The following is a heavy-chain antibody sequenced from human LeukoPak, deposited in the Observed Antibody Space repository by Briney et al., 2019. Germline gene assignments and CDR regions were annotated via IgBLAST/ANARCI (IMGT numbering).Heavy chain of an antibody. CDR2: ISSNGGST. V-gene: IGHV3-64*01. J-gene: IGHJ4*02. Sequence: PGGSLRLSCAASGFTFSSHAMHWVRQAPGKGLEYVSAISSNGGSTYYANSVKGRFTISRDNSKNTLYRQMGSLRAEDMAVYYCARDLVGDYWGQGTLVTVSS. D-gene: IGHD2-15*01. CDR1: GFTFSSHA. CDR3: ARDLVGDY.